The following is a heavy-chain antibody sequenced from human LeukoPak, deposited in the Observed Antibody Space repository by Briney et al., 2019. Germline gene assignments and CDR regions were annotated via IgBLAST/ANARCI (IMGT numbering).Heavy chain of an antibody. CDR1: GFTFSSYA. V-gene: IGHV3-23*01. CDR3: ARDLEDFSGLFPLFDY. D-gene: IGHD6-19*01. Sequence: TGGSLRLSCAASGFTFSSYAMSWVRQAPGKGLEWVSSISGSGGSTYYADSVRGRFTISRDNSKNTLYLQMNSLRAKDTAVYYCARDLEDFSGLFPLFDYLGQGTLVTVSS. CDR2: ISGSGGST. J-gene: IGHJ4*02.